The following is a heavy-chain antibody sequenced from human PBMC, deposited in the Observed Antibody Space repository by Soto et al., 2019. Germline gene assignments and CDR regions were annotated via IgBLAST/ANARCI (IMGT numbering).Heavy chain of an antibody. V-gene: IGHV1-18*01. J-gene: IGHJ4*02. CDR2: ISAYTGNS. D-gene: IGHD1-1*01. CDR3: ARRAETNGWNGFGADKYYFDF. CDR1: GYTFTTYS. Sequence: ASVKVSCKASGYTFTTYSIAWVRQAPGQGLEWMGWISAYTGNSAYAHKFQGRVTMTSDTSISTAHMELSSLRSEDTAVYYCARRAETNGWNGFGADKYYFDFWGQGTLVTVSS.